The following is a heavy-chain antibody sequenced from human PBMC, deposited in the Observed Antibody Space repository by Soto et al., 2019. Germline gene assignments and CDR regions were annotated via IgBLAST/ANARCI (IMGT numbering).Heavy chain of an antibody. D-gene: IGHD6-13*01. Sequence: GGSLRLSCAASGFTVSSNYMSWVRQAPGKGLEWVSVIYSGGSTYYADSVKGRFTISRDNSKNTLYLQMNSLRAEDTAVYYCAKIQGNVAAADQGAFDIWGQGTMVTVSS. CDR1: GFTVSSNY. CDR2: IYSGGST. CDR3: AKIQGNVAAADQGAFDI. V-gene: IGHV3-53*01. J-gene: IGHJ3*02.